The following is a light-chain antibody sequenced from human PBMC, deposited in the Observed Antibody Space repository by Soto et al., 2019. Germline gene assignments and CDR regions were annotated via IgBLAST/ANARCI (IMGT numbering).Light chain of an antibody. CDR1: QSVSSN. CDR2: GAS. V-gene: IGKV3-15*01. Sequence: EIVMTQSPATLSVSPGDRATLSCRASQSVSSNLAWYQQKHGQAPRLLIYGASTRATGIPARFSGSGSGTEFTLTISSLQSEDFAVYYCQQYNNWTPLTFGGGTKVEIK. CDR3: QQYNNWTPLT. J-gene: IGKJ4*01.